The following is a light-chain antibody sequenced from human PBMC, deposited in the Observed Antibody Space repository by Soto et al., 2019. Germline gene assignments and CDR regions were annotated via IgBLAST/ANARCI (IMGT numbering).Light chain of an antibody. CDR3: SSYTSSSVV. Sequence: QSALTQPASVSGSPGQSITISCTGTSSDVGGYNYVSWYQQHPGKAPKLMIYDVRNRPSGVSNRFSGSKSGNTASLTISGLQAEDEADYYCSSYTSSSVVFGGGTQLTVL. CDR1: SSDVGGYNY. V-gene: IGLV2-14*01. J-gene: IGLJ2*01. CDR2: DVR.